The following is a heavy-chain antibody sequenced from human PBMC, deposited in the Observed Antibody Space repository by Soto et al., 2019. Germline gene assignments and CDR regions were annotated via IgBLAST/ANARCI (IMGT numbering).Heavy chain of an antibody. CDR1: GFTFSSYG. Sequence: LRLSCAASGFTFSSYGMHWVRQAPGKGLEWVAVISYDGSNKYYADSVKGRFTISRDNSKNTLYLQMNSLRAEDTAVYYCANQKLYIALPYYYYGMDVWGQGTTVTVSS. D-gene: IGHD3-3*01. V-gene: IGHV3-30*18. CDR2: ISYDGSNK. CDR3: ANQKLYIALPYYYYGMDV. J-gene: IGHJ6*02.